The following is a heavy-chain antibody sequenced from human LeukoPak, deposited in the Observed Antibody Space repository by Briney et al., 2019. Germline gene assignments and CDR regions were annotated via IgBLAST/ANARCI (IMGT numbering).Heavy chain of an antibody. CDR1: GGSISSSSYY. CDR3: ARRRPYYYYMDV. CDR2: IYYSGST. V-gene: IGHV4-39*01. Sequence: PSETLSLTCTVSGGSISSSSYYWGWIRQPPGKGLEWIGSIYYSGSTYYNPSLKSRVTISVDTSKNQFSLKLSSVTAADTAVYYCARRRPYYYYMDVWGKGTTVTFSS. J-gene: IGHJ6*03.